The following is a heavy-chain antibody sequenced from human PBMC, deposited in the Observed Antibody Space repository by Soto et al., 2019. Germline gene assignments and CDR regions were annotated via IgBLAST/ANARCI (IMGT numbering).Heavy chain of an antibody. J-gene: IGHJ4*02. CDR3: ARLQIEVAGSK. V-gene: IGHV1-2*02. D-gene: IGHD6-19*01. Sequence: ASVKVSCKASGYTFSDYYMHWVRQAPGQGLEWMGWINANSGGTTYAQKFQGRVTMTRDTSISTAYMELSRLSSDDTAIYYCARLQIEVAGSKWGQGTLVTVSS. CDR2: INANSGGT. CDR1: GYTFSDYY.